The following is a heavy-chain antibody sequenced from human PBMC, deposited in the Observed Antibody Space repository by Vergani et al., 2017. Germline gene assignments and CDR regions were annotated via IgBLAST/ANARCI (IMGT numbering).Heavy chain of an antibody. D-gene: IGHD6-19*01. CDR2: VSGSGGST. CDR1: GFTFSSYA. CDR3: AKGVAVAGVFDY. J-gene: IGHJ4*02. Sequence: EVQLLESGGGLVQPGGSLRLSCAASGFTFSSYAMSWVRQAPGKGLEWVSAVSGSGGSTYYADSVKGRFTISRDNSKNTLYLQMNSLRAEDTAVYYCAKGVAVAGVFDYWGQGTLVTVSS. V-gene: IGHV3-23*01.